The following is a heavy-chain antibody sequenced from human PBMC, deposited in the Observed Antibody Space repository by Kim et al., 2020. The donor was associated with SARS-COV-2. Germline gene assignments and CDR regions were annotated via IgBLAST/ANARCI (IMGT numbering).Heavy chain of an antibody. Sequence: ASVKVSCKASGYTFTSYAMNWVRQAPGQGLEWMGWIIPNIGIPTYAQCFTGRVAITVDTSVSTAYLQISSLKAEDTAVYYCAREGYPYGHGWFDPWGQGAMVTVSS. V-gene: IGHV7-4-1*02. CDR3: AREGYPYGHGWFDP. CDR2: IIPNIGIP. D-gene: IGHD2-15*01. J-gene: IGHJ5*02. CDR1: GYTFTSYA.